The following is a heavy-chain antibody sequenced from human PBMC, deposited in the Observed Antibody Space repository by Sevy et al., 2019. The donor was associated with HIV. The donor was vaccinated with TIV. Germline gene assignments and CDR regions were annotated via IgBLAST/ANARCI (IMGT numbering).Heavy chain of an antibody. CDR1: GGSFSGYY. CDR3: ARAPLYCYYYGMDV. J-gene: IGHJ6*02. Sequence: SETLSLTCAVYGGSFSGYYWSWIRQPPGKGLEWIGEINHSGSTNYNPSLKSRVTISVDTSKNQFSLKLSSVTAADTAVYYCARAPLYCYYYGMDVWGQGTTVTVSS. CDR2: INHSGST. V-gene: IGHV4-34*01.